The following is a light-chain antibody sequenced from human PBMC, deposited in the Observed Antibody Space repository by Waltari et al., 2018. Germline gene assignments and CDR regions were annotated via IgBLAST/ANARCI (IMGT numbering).Light chain of an antibody. CDR1: QNISPW. CDR2: KTS. V-gene: IGKV1-5*03. Sequence: DIQMTQSPSTLSASVGARVTIPCRASQNISPWLAWHQQKPGKAPRLLIYKTSTLESGVPSRFSGSGSGTEFTLTISSLQPEDFATYYCQRYKTSFRTFGQGTRVEIK. J-gene: IGKJ1*01. CDR3: QRYKTSFRT.